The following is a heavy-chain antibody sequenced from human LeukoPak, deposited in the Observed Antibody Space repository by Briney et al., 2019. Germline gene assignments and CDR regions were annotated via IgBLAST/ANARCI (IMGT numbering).Heavy chain of an antibody. V-gene: IGHV1-2*04. J-gene: IGHJ3*02. CDR3: ARGGEAYCSSTSCFNGGDAFDI. D-gene: IGHD2-2*01. CDR1: GYTFTGYY. Sequence: GASVKVSCKASGYTFTGYYMHWERQAPGQGLEWMGWINPNSGGTNYAQKFQGWVTMTRDTSISTAYMELSRLRSDDTAVYYCARGGEAYCSSTSCFNGGDAFDIWGQGTMVTVSS. CDR2: INPNSGGT.